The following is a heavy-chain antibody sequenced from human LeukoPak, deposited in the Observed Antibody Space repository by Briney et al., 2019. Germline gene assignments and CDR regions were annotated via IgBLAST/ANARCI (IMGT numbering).Heavy chain of an antibody. CDR3: ARLSGTAGTTSRVLDY. V-gene: IGHV3-23*01. CDR1: GFTFSNYW. J-gene: IGHJ4*02. D-gene: IGHD1-1*01. Sequence: GGSLRLSCTSSGFTFSNYWMTWVRQAPGKGLEWVSAISGSGDTTYYADSVKGRFTVSRDNSKNTLYLQMNSLRAEDTAVFYCARLSGTAGTTSRVLDYWGQGTLVTVSS. CDR2: ISGSGDTT.